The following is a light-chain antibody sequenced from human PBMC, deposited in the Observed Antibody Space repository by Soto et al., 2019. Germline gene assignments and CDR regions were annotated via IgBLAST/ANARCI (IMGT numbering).Light chain of an antibody. J-gene: IGKJ4*01. V-gene: IGKV1-33*01. Sequence: DIPMTQSPSSLSASVGDRVTITCQASQDISNYLNWYQQKPGKAPKLLIYDASNFVTGVPSRFSGSGSGTYFTFTISSLQPEDIATYYCQQYDNLPLTFGGGTKVESK. CDR3: QQYDNLPLT. CDR2: DAS. CDR1: QDISNY.